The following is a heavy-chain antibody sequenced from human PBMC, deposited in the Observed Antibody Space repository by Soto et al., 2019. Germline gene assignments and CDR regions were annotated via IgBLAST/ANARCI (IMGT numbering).Heavy chain of an antibody. CDR3: ARRRGFGTDY. Sequence: PSETLSLTCTVSGGSISSVSYYWGWIRQPPGKGLEWIGSISGSTYYNPSLKSRVTISVDTSKNQFSLKLSSVTAADTAVYYCARRRGFGTDYWGQGNLVTVSS. CDR2: ISGST. V-gene: IGHV4-39*01. J-gene: IGHJ4*02. CDR1: GGSISSVSYY. D-gene: IGHD3-16*01.